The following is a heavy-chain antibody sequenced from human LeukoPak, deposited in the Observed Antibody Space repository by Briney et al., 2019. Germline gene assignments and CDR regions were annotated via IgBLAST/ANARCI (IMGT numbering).Heavy chain of an antibody. J-gene: IGHJ5*02. CDR2: IYYSGSN. CDR3: ARHHAPSWFGELLYLTRFDR. CDR1: GGSISSSCYY. V-gene: IGHV4-39*01. D-gene: IGHD3-10*01. Sequence: SETLSLTCTVSGGSISSSCYYWVWIRQPPGQGRVWIRSIYYSGSNYYNPSLKGRITISVDTSQNQFSLKLSSVTAADTAVYYCARHHAPSWFGELLYLTRFDRWGQGTLVTVSS.